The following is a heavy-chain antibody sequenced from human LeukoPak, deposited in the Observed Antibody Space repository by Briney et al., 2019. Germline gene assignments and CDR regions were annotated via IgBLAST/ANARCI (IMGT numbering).Heavy chain of an antibody. CDR2: INPNSGGT. J-gene: IGHJ4*02. V-gene: IGHV1-2*04. Sequence: TSVKVSCKASGYTFTGYYMHWVRQAPGQGLEWMGWINPNSGGTNYAQKFQGWVTMTRDTSISTAYMELSRLRSDDTGVYYCARADLYYGSGPDYCGPGTLVTVSS. CDR3: ARADLYYGSGPDY. CDR1: GYTFTGYY. D-gene: IGHD3-10*01.